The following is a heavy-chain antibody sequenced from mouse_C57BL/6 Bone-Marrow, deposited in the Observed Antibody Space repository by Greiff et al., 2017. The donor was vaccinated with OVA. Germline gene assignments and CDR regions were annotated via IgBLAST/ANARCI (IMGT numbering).Heavy chain of an antibody. V-gene: IGHV5-4*01. CDR2: ISAGGSYT. CDR3: AKVYDSSSHFAY. CDR1: GFTFSSYA. D-gene: IGHD2-12*01. J-gene: IGHJ3*01. Sequence: EVQLVESGGGLVKPGASLKLSCAASGFTFSSYAMSWVRQTPEKRLEWVATISAGGSYTYYPDNLKGRFTISRDNATNNLYLQLSHQKSEVTAIDYGAKVYDSSSHFAYWGQGTLVTVSA.